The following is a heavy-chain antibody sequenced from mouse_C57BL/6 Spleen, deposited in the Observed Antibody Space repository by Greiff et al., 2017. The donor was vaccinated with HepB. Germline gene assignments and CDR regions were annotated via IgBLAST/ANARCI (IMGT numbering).Heavy chain of an antibody. J-gene: IGHJ4*01. CDR3: LPLLREMAMDY. CDR2: IYPGDGDT. V-gene: IGHV1-82*01. Sequence: VQLQESGPELVKPGASVKISCKASGYAFSSSWMNWVKQRPGKGLEWIGRIYPGDGDTNYNGKFKGKATLPADKSSSPAYMQLSSLTSEDSAVYFCLPLLREMAMDYWGQGTSVTVSS. D-gene: IGHD1-1*01. CDR1: GYAFSSSW.